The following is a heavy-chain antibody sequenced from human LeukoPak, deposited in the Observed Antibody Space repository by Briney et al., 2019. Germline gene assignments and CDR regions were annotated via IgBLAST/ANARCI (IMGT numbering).Heavy chain of an antibody. V-gene: IGHV3-74*01. CDR2: ISSDGGYT. Sequence: GGSMRLSYPGSGFPFSSHAMNWVRQAPGKAPMWVARISSDGGYTPYADSVKGRFIISRDNTKNTLYLQMNSLRAEDTALYYCTIENCISDCTNFANWGQGTKVTVSS. J-gene: IGHJ4*02. CDR1: GFPFSSHA. D-gene: IGHD2-2*01. CDR3: TIENCISDCTNFAN.